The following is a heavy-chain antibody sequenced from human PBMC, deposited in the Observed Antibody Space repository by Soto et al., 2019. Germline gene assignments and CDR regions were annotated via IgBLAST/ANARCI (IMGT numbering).Heavy chain of an antibody. V-gene: IGHV3-30*18. CDR2: ISYDGSNK. Sequence: PGGSLRLSCAASGFTVSSYGMHWVRQAPGKGLEWVAVISYDGSNKYYADSVKGRFTISRDNSKNTLYLQMNSLRAEDTAVYYCAKDLTKSPEDHRNYYGMDVWGQGTTVTVSS. CDR3: AKDLTKSPEDHRNYYGMDV. D-gene: IGHD2-8*01. J-gene: IGHJ6*02. CDR1: GFTVSSYG.